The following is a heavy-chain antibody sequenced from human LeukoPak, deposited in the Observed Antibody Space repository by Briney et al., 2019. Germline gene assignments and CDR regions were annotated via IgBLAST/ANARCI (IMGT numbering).Heavy chain of an antibody. Sequence: ASVKVSCKASGYTFTGYYMHWVRQAPGRGLEWMGWINPNSGGTNYAQKFQGRVTMTRDTSISTAYMELSRLRSDDTAVYYCARDSIAVASRYMDVWGKGTTVTISS. V-gene: IGHV1-2*02. D-gene: IGHD6-19*01. CDR3: ARDSIAVASRYMDV. CDR2: INPNSGGT. CDR1: GYTFTGYY. J-gene: IGHJ6*03.